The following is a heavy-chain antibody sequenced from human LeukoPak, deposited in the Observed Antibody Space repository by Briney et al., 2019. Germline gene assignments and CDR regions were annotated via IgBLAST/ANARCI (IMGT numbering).Heavy chain of an antibody. J-gene: IGHJ6*02. Sequence: GGSLRLSCAASGFTFSSYGMHWVRQAPGKGLEWVAVISYDGSNKYYADSVKGRFTISRDNSKNTLYLQMNSLRAEDAAVYYCARGVVDYDILTGYSLSGYGMDVWGQGTTVTVSS. CDR3: ARGVVDYDILTGYSLSGYGMDV. CDR1: GFTFSSYG. CDR2: ISYDGSNK. D-gene: IGHD3-9*01. V-gene: IGHV3-30*03.